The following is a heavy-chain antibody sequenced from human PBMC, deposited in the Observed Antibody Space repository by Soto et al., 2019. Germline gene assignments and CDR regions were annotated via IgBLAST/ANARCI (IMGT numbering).Heavy chain of an antibody. CDR3: ARSMGLYCSGGSCYGGDWFDP. V-gene: IGHV4-59*01. D-gene: IGHD2-15*01. J-gene: IGHJ5*02. Sequence: QVQLQESGPGLVKPSETLSLTCTVSGGSISSYYWSWIRQPPGKGLEWIGYIYYSGSTNYNPSLKGRVTISVDTSKNQFSLKLSSVTAADTAVYYCARSMGLYCSGGSCYGGDWFDPWGQGTLVTVSS. CDR2: IYYSGST. CDR1: GGSISSYY.